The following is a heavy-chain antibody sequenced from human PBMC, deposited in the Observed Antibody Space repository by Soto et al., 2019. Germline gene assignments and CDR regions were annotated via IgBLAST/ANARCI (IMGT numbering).Heavy chain of an antibody. CDR1: GGSISSGAYS. D-gene: IGHD1-1*01. J-gene: IGHJ6*02. Sequence: QVQLQESGSGLVKPSQTLSLTCVVSGGSISSGAYSWSWIRQPPGKGLEWIGYIYYRGSTYYNPSLKSRVAISLDRPKNQFSLRLNSVTAAETAVYYCARGQQLAGGRYYFYYGFDVWGRGTTVTVSS. CDR2: IYYRGST. CDR3: ARGQQLAGGRYYFYYGFDV. V-gene: IGHV4-30-2*01.